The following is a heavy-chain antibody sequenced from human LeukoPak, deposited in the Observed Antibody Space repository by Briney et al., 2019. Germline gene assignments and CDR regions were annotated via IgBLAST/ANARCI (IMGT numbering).Heavy chain of an antibody. Sequence: ASMKVSCKASGYTYTSYGITWVRQAPGQGLEWMGWISGYNGNTNYAQKFQGRVTMTTDTSTSTVYMELRSLRSDDTAVYYCARDDNYGSGQPDDWGQGTLVTVSS. CDR1: GYTYTSYG. V-gene: IGHV1-18*01. CDR3: ARDDNYGSGQPDD. CDR2: ISGYNGNT. D-gene: IGHD3-10*01. J-gene: IGHJ4*02.